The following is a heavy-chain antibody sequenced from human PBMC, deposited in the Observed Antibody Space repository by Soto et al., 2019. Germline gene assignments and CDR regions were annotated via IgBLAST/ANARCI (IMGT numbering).Heavy chain of an antibody. CDR3: ARVPFTDDFWSGYWTNWFDP. CDR1: GFTFSSYW. V-gene: IGHV3-7*01. Sequence: GGSLRFSCAASGFTFSSYWMSWVRQAPGKGLEWVANIKQDGSEKYYVDSVKGRFTISRDNAKNSLYLQMNSLRAEDTAVYYCARVPFTDDFWSGYWTNWFDPWGQGTLVTVSS. D-gene: IGHD3-3*01. J-gene: IGHJ5*02. CDR2: IKQDGSEK.